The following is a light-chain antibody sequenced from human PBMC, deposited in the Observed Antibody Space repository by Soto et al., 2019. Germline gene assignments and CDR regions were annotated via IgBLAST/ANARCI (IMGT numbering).Light chain of an antibody. Sequence: EIVLTQSPGTLSLSPGERATLSCRASQIVTSSYLAWYQQKPGQAPRLLIYGASSRATGIPDRFSGSGSGTDFTLTISRLEPEDFAVYYCQQYGRSPSFGGGTKVESK. CDR3: QQYGRSPS. CDR1: QIVTSSY. CDR2: GAS. J-gene: IGKJ4*01. V-gene: IGKV3-20*01.